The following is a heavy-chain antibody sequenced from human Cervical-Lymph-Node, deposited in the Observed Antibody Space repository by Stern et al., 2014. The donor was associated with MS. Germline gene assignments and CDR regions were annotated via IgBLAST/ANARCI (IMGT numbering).Heavy chain of an antibody. D-gene: IGHD1-26*01. Sequence: VQLEESGVEVKKPGASVKVSCKASGYSFTNFCISWVRQAPGQGLEWMGWINTITGDTNSAQRFQGRVTMTADKSKATAYMELRSLRSDDTAVYYCARGWELTPWGQGTLVTVSS. V-gene: IGHV1-18*01. CDR3: ARGWELTP. J-gene: IGHJ4*02. CDR2: INTITGDT. CDR1: GYSFTNFC.